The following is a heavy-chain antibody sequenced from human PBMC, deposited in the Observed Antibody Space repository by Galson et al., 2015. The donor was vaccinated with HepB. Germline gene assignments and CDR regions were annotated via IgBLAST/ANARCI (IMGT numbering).Heavy chain of an antibody. D-gene: IGHD5-24*01. Sequence: SVKVSCTASGYTFTTYTINWLRQAPGKGLEWMGWINTYIVTTKYAQKFQDRDTMTTDTFTKIAYMELTSLRSDATAMYYCARGGMAAIGRPTFDFWGQGTRVTVS. V-gene: IGHV1-18*01. CDR3: ARGGMAAIGRPTFDF. CDR2: INTYIVTT. J-gene: IGHJ4*02. CDR1: GYTFTTYT.